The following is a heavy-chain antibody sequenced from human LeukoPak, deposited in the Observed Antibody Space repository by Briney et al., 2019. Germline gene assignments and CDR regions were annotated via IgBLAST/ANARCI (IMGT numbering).Heavy chain of an antibody. Sequence: GRSLRLSCAASGFTFSNYAMGWVRQAPGEGLEWVSAISSSAGGTYYADSVKGRFTISRNNSKNTLYLQMNSLRAEDTAVYYCAKAVDFWSGYRSYYFDYWGQGTLVTVSS. CDR1: GFTFSNYA. CDR3: AKAVDFWSGYRSYYFDY. D-gene: IGHD3-3*01. J-gene: IGHJ4*02. V-gene: IGHV3-23*01. CDR2: ISSSAGGT.